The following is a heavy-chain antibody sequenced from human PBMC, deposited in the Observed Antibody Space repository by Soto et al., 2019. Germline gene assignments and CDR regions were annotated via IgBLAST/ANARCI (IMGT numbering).Heavy chain of an antibody. D-gene: IGHD3-16*01. CDR2: IIPFFGTA. CDR1: GGTFSTFG. Sequence: SVKVSCKTSGGTFSTFGISWVRQAPGQGLEWMGGIIPFFGTAEYSQKFEDRITITADESTNTVYMDLRSLTSEDTAIYYCARTAPMDAGDKYYYDFWGQGALVTVS. V-gene: IGHV1-69*13. CDR3: ARTAPMDAGDKYYYDF. J-gene: IGHJ4*02.